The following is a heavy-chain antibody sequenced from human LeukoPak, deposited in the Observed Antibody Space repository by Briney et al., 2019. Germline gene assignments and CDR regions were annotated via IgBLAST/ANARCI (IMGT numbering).Heavy chain of an antibody. J-gene: IGHJ4*02. CDR1: GFPFSTYG. Sequence: GGSLRLSCAASGFPFSTYGMHWVRQVTGEGLEWVSSIGTAGDTYFPGSVKGRFTISRENAKNSLYLQMNSLRAGDTAVYYCARGVRRPGSGSYSIRYFDYWGQGTLVTVSS. CDR3: ARGVRRPGSGSYSIRYFDY. V-gene: IGHV3-13*01. D-gene: IGHD3-10*01. CDR2: IGTAGDT.